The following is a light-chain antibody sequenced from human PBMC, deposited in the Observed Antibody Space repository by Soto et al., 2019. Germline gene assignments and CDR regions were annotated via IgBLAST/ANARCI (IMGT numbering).Light chain of an antibody. CDR1: QDINIY. CDR2: DAS. CDR3: QQDDILPIT. Sequence: DLQMTQSPSSLFASVGDRVTITCQATQDINIYLNWYQQKPGKAPNLLIYDASNLEIGVPSRFSGSGSGTHFTFTISSLQTEDIGTYYCQQDDILPITCGRGTRLEIK. J-gene: IGKJ5*01. V-gene: IGKV1-33*01.